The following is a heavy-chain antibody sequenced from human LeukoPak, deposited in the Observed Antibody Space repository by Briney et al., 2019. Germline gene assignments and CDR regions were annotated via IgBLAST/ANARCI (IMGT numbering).Heavy chain of an antibody. CDR3: ARHGGYCSSTSCRRNWFDP. D-gene: IGHD2-2*03. J-gene: IGHJ5*02. V-gene: IGHV4-39*01. CDR2: IYYSGST. CDR1: GGSISSSSYY. Sequence: SETLSLTCTVSGGSISSSSYYWGWIRQPPGKGLEWIGSIYYSGSTYYNPSLKSRFTISVDTSKNQFSLKLSSVTAADTAVYYCARHGGYCSSTSCRRNWFDPWGQGTLVTVSS.